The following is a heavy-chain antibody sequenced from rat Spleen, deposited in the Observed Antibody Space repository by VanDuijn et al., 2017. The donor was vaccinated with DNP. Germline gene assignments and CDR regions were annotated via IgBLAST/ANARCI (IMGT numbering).Heavy chain of an antibody. CDR2: ISPSGGNT. V-gene: IGHV5-19*01. J-gene: IGHJ2*01. Sequence: EVQLVESGGGLVQPGGSLKLSCAASGFTFSNYGMHWIRQAPTKGLEWVASISPSGGNTYYRDSVKGRFTISRDNAKNTLYLQMDSLRSEDTTTYFCATGPLGTGYWGQGVMVTVSS. CDR3: ATGPLGTGY. D-gene: IGHD4-2*01. CDR1: GFTFSNYG.